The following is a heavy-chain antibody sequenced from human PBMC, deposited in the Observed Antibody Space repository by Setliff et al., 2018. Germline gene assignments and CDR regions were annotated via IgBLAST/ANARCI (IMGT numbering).Heavy chain of an antibody. CDR2: IYYNGDT. CDR1: GGSISGYY. D-gene: IGHD3-10*01. CDR3: ARGFSYGVTTYGLDI. V-gene: IGHV4-59*01. J-gene: IGHJ3*02. Sequence: SETLSLTCSVSGGSISGYYWNWLRQTPGKGLEWVGHIYYNGDTKYNPSLQSRVTISEDTSKNQFSLELSSVTAADTAVYFCARGFSYGVTTYGLDIWGRGTMVTVSS.